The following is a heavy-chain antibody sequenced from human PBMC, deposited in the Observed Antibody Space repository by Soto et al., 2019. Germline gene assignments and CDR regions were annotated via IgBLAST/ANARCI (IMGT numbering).Heavy chain of an antibody. D-gene: IGHD6-6*01. J-gene: IGHJ4*02. Sequence: GGSLRLSCAASGFTFSSYGMHWVRQAPGKGLEWVAVIWYDGSNKYYADSVKGRFTISIDNSKNTLYLQMNSLIAEDTAVYYCARENSSSSFDYWGQGTLVTVSS. CDR2: IWYDGSNK. CDR1: GFTFSSYG. V-gene: IGHV3-33*01. CDR3: ARENSSSSFDY.